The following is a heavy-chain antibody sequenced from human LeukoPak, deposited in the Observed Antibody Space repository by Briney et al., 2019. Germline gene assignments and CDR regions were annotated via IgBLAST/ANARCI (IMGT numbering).Heavy chain of an antibody. CDR3: AKHSIEGRYPQYNWFDP. Sequence: GGSLRLSCAASGFTFDDYAMHWVRQAPGKGLEWVSLISGDGGSTYYADSVKGRFTISRDNSKNSLYLQMNSLRTEDTALYYCAKHSIEGRYPQYNWFDPWGQGTLVTVSS. CDR2: ISGDGGST. J-gene: IGHJ5*02. D-gene: IGHD1-1*01. V-gene: IGHV3-43*02. CDR1: GFTFDDYA.